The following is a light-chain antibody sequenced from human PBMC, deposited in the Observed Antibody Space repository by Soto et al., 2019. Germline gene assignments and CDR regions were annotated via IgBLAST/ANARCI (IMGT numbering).Light chain of an antibody. CDR3: QEDKSVPLT. Sequence: DIQMTQSPSSLSASVGDRVTITCRASQDINTFLAWYQQKPGKVPWLLIYAASTLQSGVPSRFSGSGSGTDFTLPISRLQPEDFATYSCQEDKSVPLTFGGGPNVEL. CDR2: AAS. J-gene: IGKJ4*01. CDR1: QDINTF. V-gene: IGKV1-27*01.